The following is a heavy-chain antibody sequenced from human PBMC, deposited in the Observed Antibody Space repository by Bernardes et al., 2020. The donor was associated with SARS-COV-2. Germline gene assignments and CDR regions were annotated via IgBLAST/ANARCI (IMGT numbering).Heavy chain of an antibody. J-gene: IGHJ4*02. Sequence: GGSLRLSCATNFNNRSINWVRQAPGKGLEWLSYITSSGTTIYYADSVKGRFTVSRDNAKTSVYLQMRSLRAEDSGVYYCASYWQDFDHWGQGTVVTVSS. CDR1: NFNNRS. CDR3: ASYWQDFDH. CDR2: ITSSGTTI. V-gene: IGHV3-48*01. D-gene: IGHD2-8*02.